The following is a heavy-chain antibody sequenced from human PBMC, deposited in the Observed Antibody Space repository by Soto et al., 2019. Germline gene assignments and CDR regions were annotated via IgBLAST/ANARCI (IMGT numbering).Heavy chain of an antibody. CDR2: INAGNGNT. CDR1: GYTFTSYA. D-gene: IGHD4-17*01. J-gene: IGHJ4*02. V-gene: IGHV1-3*01. CDR3: ARVKTGVTTCFDY. Sequence: GASVKVSCKASGYTFTSYAMHWVRQAPGQRLEWMGWINAGNGNTKYSQKFQGRVTITRDTSASTAYMELSSLRSEDTAVYYCARVKTGVTTCFDYWGQGTLVTVSS.